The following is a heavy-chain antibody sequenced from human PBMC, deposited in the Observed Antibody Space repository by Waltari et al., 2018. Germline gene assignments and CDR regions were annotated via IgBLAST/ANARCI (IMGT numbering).Heavy chain of an antibody. CDR3: ARSVSRGAVDY. D-gene: IGHD1-26*01. V-gene: IGHV1-2*02. CDR1: GYTFTDYN. Sequence: QVQLVQSGTEARKPGASVRVSCKASGYTFTDYNIPWVRKAPGQGLEWMGWSNPDTGGTYYAQKFQGRVTMTWDTSITTAYLELSSLRFDDTALYFCARSVSRGAVDYWGQGALVTVSS. J-gene: IGHJ4*02. CDR2: SNPDTGGT.